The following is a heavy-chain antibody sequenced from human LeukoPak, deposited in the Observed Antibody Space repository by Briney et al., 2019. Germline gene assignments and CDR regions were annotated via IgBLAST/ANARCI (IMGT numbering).Heavy chain of an antibody. CDR1: GFTFDDYA. D-gene: IGHD3-22*01. Sequence: GGSLRLSCAASGFTFDDYAMHWVRQAPGKGLEWVSLISGDGGSTYYADSVKGRFTISRDNSKNSLYLQMNSLRTEDTALYYCAKVRNYYDSSGYSSYFQHWGQGTLVTASS. J-gene: IGHJ1*01. V-gene: IGHV3-43*02. CDR3: AKVRNYYDSSGYSSYFQH. CDR2: ISGDGGST.